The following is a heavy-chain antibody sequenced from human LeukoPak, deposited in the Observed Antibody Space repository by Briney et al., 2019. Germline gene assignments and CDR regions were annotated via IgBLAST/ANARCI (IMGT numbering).Heavy chain of an antibody. CDR3: ARELGGYDAY. J-gene: IGHJ4*02. V-gene: IGHV3-30-3*01. CDR2: LSYDGSNK. D-gene: IGHD5-12*01. Sequence: GGSLRLSCAASGFTFSSYAMHWVRQAPGKGLEWVAVLSYDGSNKYYADSVKGRFTISRDNSKNTLYLQMNSLRAEDTAVYYCARELGGYDAYWGQGTLVTVSS. CDR1: GFTFSSYA.